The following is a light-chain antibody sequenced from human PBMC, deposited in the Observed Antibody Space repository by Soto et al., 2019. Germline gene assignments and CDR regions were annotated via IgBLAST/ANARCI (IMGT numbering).Light chain of an antibody. CDR3: HQSYSSLVYT. CDR2: TAS. V-gene: IGKV1-39*01. J-gene: IGKJ2*01. Sequence: DIQMTQSPSSLSASVGDRVTITCRASQNIGTYLNWYQQKPGKAPTVLIYTASTLQSGVPSRFSGSGSGTDFTITINSLQPEDSATYYCHQSYSSLVYTFGPGTKLEIK. CDR1: QNIGTY.